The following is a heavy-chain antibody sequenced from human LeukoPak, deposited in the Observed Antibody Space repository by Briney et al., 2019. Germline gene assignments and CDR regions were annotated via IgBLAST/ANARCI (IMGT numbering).Heavy chain of an antibody. CDR2: IRYDRRNQ. J-gene: IGHJ4*02. CDR1: GFTFSSYG. D-gene: IGHD3-22*01. Sequence: TGRSLRLSCAASGFTFSSYGMHWVRQAPGKGLEWVAFIRYDRRNQYYADSVKGRFTISRDNSKNTLYLQMNSLRAEDTAVYYCAKDYSDSSGYFRVPHVFDFWGQGTLVTVSS. V-gene: IGHV3-30*02. CDR3: AKDYSDSSGYFRVPHVFDF.